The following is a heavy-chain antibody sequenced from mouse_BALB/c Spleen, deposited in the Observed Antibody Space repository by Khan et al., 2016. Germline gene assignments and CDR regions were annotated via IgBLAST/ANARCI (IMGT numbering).Heavy chain of an antibody. CDR3: ARGYDYFDY. CDR2: IYYSGTI. CDR1: GISITTGNYR. J-gene: IGHJ2*01. V-gene: IGHV3-5*02. D-gene: IGHD2-12*01. Sequence: EVQLQESGPGLVKPSQTVSLTCTVTGISITTGNYRWSWIRQFPGNKLEWIGYIYYSGTITYNPSLTSRTTITRDISKNQFFLEMNSLTAEDTATYYCARGYDYFDYWGQGTTLTVSS.